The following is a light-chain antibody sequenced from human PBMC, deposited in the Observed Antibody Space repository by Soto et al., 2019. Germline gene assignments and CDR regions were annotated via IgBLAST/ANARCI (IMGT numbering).Light chain of an antibody. V-gene: IGKV1-39*01. Sequence: DVQMTQSPSSLSASVGDRVTITCRASQSISSYLNWYQQTPGKAPKLLISVASSLQSGVPSRFSGSGSGTDFTLTISSLQPEDFATYYCQQSYTTPLTFGGGTKVDIK. CDR1: QSISSY. J-gene: IGKJ4*01. CDR2: VAS. CDR3: QQSYTTPLT.